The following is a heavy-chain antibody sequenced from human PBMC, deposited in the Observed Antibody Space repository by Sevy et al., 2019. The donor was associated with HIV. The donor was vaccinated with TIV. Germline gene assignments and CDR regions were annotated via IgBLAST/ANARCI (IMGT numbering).Heavy chain of an antibody. CDR1: GGSISSYY. Sequence: SESLSLTCTVSGGSISSYYWSWIRQPPGKGLEWIGFIYYSGSTNYNPSLKSRVTISVDTSKNQFSLKLSSVTAADTAVYYCARLMVYAIGYYYGMDVWGQGTTVTVSS. CDR2: IYYSGST. J-gene: IGHJ6*02. CDR3: ARLMVYAIGYYYGMDV. V-gene: IGHV4-59*13. D-gene: IGHD2-8*01.